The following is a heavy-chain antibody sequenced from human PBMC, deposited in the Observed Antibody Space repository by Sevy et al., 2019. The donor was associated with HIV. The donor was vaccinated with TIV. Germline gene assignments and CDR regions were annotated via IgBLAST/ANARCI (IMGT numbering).Heavy chain of an antibody. CDR2: IRNKAYDGTT. D-gene: IGHD6-19*01. CDR3: TRDPTEGIAVAGNWYDP. Sequence: GGSLRLSCIASGFTFGDYAMSWFRQAPGKGLEWVGFIRNKAYDGTTEYAASVKGRFTISRDDSKSIAYLQMNSLKTEDTAVYYCTRDPTEGIAVAGNWYDPWGQGTLVTVSS. CDR1: GFTFGDYA. V-gene: IGHV3-49*03. J-gene: IGHJ5*02.